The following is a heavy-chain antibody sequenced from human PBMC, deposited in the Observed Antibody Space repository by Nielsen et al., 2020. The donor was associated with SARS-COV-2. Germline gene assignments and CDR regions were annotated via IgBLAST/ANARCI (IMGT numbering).Heavy chain of an antibody. J-gene: IGHJ6*02. CDR2: IKSKTDGGTT. V-gene: IGHV3-15*01. D-gene: IGHD3-10*01. Sequence: GESLKISCAASGFTFSGYAMSWVRQAPGKGLEWVGRIKSKTDGGTTDYAAPVKGRFTISRDDSKNTLYLQMNSLKTEDTAVYYCTTVGRDYYYGMDVWGQGTTVTVSS. CDR1: GFTFSGYA. CDR3: TTVGRDYYYGMDV.